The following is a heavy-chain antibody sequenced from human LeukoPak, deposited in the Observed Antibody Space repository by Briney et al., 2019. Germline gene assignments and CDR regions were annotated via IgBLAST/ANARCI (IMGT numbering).Heavy chain of an antibody. CDR2: ISYLGST. CDR1: GLSISRYY. D-gene: IGHD6-13*01. V-gene: IGHV4-59*01. CDR3: ARGQVAVAGIFDY. Sequence: SETLSLTYTLSGLSISRYYWSCIRQPPGKGLEWIGYISYLGSTNYNPALKSRVTISVDTSNNRISLKVNSVTAADTAVYYCARGQVAVAGIFDYCGHGTLVTVSS. J-gene: IGHJ4*01.